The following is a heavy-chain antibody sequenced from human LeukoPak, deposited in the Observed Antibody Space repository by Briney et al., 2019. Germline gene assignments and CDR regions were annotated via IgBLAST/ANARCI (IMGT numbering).Heavy chain of an antibody. V-gene: IGHV5-10-1*01. D-gene: IGHD4/OR15-4a*01. Sequence: GESLRISCKGSGYSFTSYWISWVRQMPGKGLEWMGTIDPSDSYTNYSPSFQGHVTISADKSISTAYLQWSSLKASDTAVYYCAYAVDDYASFDYWGQGTLVTVSS. CDR3: AYAVDDYASFDY. J-gene: IGHJ4*02. CDR1: GYSFTSYW. CDR2: IDPSDSYT.